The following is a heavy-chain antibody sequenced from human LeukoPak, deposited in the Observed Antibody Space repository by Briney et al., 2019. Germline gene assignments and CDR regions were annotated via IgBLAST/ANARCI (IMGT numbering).Heavy chain of an antibody. J-gene: IGHJ4*02. CDR1: GYTFTNYH. Sequence: AASVKVSCKASGYTFTNYHINWVRQASGQGLEWMTWINPDTGDKGYARKFQDRVTSTTDTSISTAYMELSSLSSEDTAVYFCARTTSMTASGYDYWGQGTLVTVSS. CDR2: INPDTGDK. V-gene: IGHV1-8*03. D-gene: IGHD2-21*02. CDR3: ARTTSMTASGYDY.